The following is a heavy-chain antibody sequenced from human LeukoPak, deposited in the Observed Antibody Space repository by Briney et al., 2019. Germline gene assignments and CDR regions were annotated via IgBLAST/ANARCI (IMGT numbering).Heavy chain of an antibody. D-gene: IGHD3-10*01. CDR1: GYTFTSYY. CDR2: INPSGGST. J-gene: IGHJ4*02. CDR3: ARYTMVRGVPLYYFDY. V-gene: IGHV1-46*01. Sequence: VASVKVSCKASGYTFTSYYMHWVRQAPGQGLEWMGIINPSGGSTSYAQKFQGRVTMTRDTSTSTAYMELSSLRSEDTAVYYCARYTMVRGVPLYYFDYWGQGTLVTVSS.